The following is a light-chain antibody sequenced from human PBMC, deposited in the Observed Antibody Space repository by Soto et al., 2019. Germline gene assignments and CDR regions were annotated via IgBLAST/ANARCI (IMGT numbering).Light chain of an antibody. CDR2: GAS. CDR3: QQYNNWPPLT. Sequence: EIVMTQSPATLSVSPGARATLSCSASQSVSSNLAWYQQKPCQAHRLLIYGASTRATGIPARFSGSGSGIEFTLTISSLQSEDFAVYYCQQYNNWPPLTFGGGTKVEIK. CDR1: QSVSSN. J-gene: IGKJ4*01. V-gene: IGKV3-15*01.